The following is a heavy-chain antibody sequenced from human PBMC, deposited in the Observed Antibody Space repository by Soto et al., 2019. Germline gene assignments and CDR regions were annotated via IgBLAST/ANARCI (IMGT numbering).Heavy chain of an antibody. Sequence: GGSLRLSCAASGFTFSGYSMNWVRQAPGKGLEWVSSISSSSSYIYYADSVKGRFTISRDNAKNSLYLQMNSLRAEDTAVYYCARATEYDILTGYYRGYYFEYWGQGTLVTVSS. CDR1: GFTFSGYS. V-gene: IGHV3-21*01. J-gene: IGHJ4*02. D-gene: IGHD3-9*01. CDR2: ISSSSSYI. CDR3: ARATEYDILTGYYRGYYFEY.